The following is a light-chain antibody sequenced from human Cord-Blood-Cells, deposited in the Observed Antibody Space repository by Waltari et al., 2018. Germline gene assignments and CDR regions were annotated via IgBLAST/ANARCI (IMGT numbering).Light chain of an antibody. CDR3: QQRSNWSPT. Sequence: EIVLTQSPATLSLSPGERATLSCRASQSVSSYLAWYQQKPGQAPRLLIYDASNRATGIPARFSGSGSGTDFTHTISSLEPEDFAVYYCQQRSNWSPTFGQGTKLEIK. CDR2: DAS. J-gene: IGKJ2*01. V-gene: IGKV3-11*01. CDR1: QSVSSY.